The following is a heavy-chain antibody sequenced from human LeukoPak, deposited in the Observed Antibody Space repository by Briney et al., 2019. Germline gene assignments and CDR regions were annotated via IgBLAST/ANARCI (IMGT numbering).Heavy chain of an antibody. J-gene: IGHJ6*02. V-gene: IGHV3-48*02. CDR1: GFTFSTYS. CDR3: AAGDYYYYGMDV. CDR2: ISFSSNTI. Sequence: GGSLRLSCAASGFTFSTYSMNWVRQAPGKGLEWVSHISFSSNTIYYADSVKGRFTISRDNAQNSLYLQMNSLRDEDTAVYYCAAGDYYYYGMDVWGQGTTVTVSS.